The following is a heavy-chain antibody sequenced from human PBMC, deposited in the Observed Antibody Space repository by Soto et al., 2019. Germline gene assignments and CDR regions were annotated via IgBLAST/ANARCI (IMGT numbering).Heavy chain of an antibody. V-gene: IGHV4-34*01. CDR3: VYDYGDYAYFQH. Sequence: PSETLSLTCAVYGGSFSGYYLSWIRQPPGKGLEWIGEINHSGSTNYNPSLKSRVTISVDTSKNQFSLKLSSVTAADTAVYYCVYDYGDYAYFQHWGQGTLVTVSS. CDR2: INHSGST. D-gene: IGHD4-17*01. J-gene: IGHJ1*01. CDR1: GGSFSGYY.